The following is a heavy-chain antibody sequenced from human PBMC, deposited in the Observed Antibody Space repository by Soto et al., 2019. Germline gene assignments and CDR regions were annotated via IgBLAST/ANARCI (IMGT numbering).Heavy chain of an antibody. Sequence: QVQLVESGGGVVQPGRSLRLSCAASGFTFSSYGMHWVRQAPGKGLEWVAVIWYDGSNKYYADSVKGRFTISRDNSKNTLYLQMNSLRAEDTAVYYCAREVVGALDCWGQGTLVTVSS. CDR3: AREVVGALDC. CDR2: IWYDGSNK. D-gene: IGHD1-26*01. V-gene: IGHV3-33*01. J-gene: IGHJ4*02. CDR1: GFTFSSYG.